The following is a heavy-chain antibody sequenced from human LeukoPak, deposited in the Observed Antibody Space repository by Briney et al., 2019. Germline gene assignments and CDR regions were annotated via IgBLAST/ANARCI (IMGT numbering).Heavy chain of an antibody. CDR2: IYTSGST. V-gene: IGHV4-4*07. Sequence: PSETLSLTCTVSGGSTSSYYWSWIRQPAGKGLEWIGRIYTSGSTIYNPSLKSRVTMSVDTSKNQFSLKLSSVTAADTAVYYCARGRYESTRLSAYYYYYMDVWGKGTTVTVSS. CDR1: GGSTSSYY. J-gene: IGHJ6*03. D-gene: IGHD1-14*01. CDR3: ARGRYESTRLSAYYYYYMDV.